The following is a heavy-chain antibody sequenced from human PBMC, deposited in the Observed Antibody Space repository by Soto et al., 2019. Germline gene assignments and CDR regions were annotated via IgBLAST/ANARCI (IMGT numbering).Heavy chain of an antibody. CDR1: GYTFTSYG. CDR2: ISAYNGDT. V-gene: IGHV1-18*04. CDR3: ARYQEYSTSGLYWFDL. J-gene: IGHJ5*02. Sequence: VQLVQSGAEVKKPGASVKVSCKASGYTFTSYGITWVRQAPGQDREWMGGISAYNGDTNFAQRLQGRVTMTKDTSTSTVYMELKNLKSDDTAVYYCARYQEYSTSGLYWFDLWGQGTLVTVSS. D-gene: IGHD6-6*01.